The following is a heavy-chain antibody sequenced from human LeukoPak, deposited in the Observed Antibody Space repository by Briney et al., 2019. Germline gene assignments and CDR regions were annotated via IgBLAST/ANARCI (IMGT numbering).Heavy chain of an antibody. CDR3: ARASTTFDD. J-gene: IGHJ4*02. CDR2: VSDGGRT. Sequence: PSETLSLTCSVSGGSITSYYWSWIRQPPGKGLEWIGHVSDGGRTNYSPSLRSRVSISVDTSKNQFSLKLNSVTAADTAVYFCARASTTFDDWGQGTLATVSS. V-gene: IGHV4-59*01. D-gene: IGHD1-14*01. CDR1: GGSITSYY.